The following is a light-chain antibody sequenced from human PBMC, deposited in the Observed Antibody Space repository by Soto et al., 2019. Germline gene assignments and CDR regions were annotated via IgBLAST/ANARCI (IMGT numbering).Light chain of an antibody. J-gene: IGKJ1*01. CDR1: QSVSSSY. CDR3: QQYGSSRT. Sequence: EIVLTQSPGTLSLSPGERATLSCRASQSVSSSYLAWYQQKPGQAPRLLIYGASSRATGIPDRFSGSGSGTVFTLTNSRLEPEDFAVYYCQQYGSSRTFGQGTKVEIK. CDR2: GAS. V-gene: IGKV3-20*01.